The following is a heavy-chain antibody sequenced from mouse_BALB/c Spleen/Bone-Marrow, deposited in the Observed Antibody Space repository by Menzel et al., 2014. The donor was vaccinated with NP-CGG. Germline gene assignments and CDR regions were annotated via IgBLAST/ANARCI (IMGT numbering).Heavy chain of an antibody. V-gene: IGHV5-9-4*01. CDR2: ISSGGSYT. J-gene: IGHJ4*01. CDR1: GFTFSSYA. Sequence: EVKLVESGGGLVKPGGSLKLSCAASGFTFSSYAMSWVRQSPEKRLEWVAEISSGGSYTYYPDTVTGRFTISRDNAKNTLYLEMSSLRSEDTAMYYCAREGLRWRAAMDYWGQGTSVTVSS. CDR3: AREGLRWRAAMDY. D-gene: IGHD2-4*01.